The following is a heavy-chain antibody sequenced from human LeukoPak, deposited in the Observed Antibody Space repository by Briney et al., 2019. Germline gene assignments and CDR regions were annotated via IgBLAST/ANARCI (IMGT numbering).Heavy chain of an antibody. Sequence: GGSLRLSCAASGFTFSSYWMSWVRQAPGKGLEWVANIKQDGSEKYYVDSVKGRFTISRDNAKNSLYLQMNSLGAEDTAVYYCARDSYYYGSGSYGFDPWGQGTLVTVSS. CDR3: ARDSYYYGSGSYGFDP. J-gene: IGHJ5*02. CDR1: GFTFSSYW. CDR2: IKQDGSEK. V-gene: IGHV3-7*01. D-gene: IGHD3-10*01.